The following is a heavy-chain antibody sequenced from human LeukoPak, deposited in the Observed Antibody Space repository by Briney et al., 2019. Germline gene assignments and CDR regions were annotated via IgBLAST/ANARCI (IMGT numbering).Heavy chain of an antibody. CDR3: ARRRTRPEAFDL. Sequence: GESLKISCKGSEYSFTNYWIGWVRQMPGKGLEWMGVIYPGDSSTRYSPSFQGQVTISADKSITTAYLQWNSLKASDTAMYYCARRRTRPEAFDLWGQGTMVTVSS. D-gene: IGHD1-14*01. J-gene: IGHJ3*01. CDR2: IYPGDSST. V-gene: IGHV5-51*01. CDR1: EYSFTNYW.